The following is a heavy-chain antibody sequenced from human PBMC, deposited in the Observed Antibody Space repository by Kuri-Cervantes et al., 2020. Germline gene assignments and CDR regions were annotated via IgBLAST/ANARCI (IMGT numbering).Heavy chain of an antibody. Sequence: GESLKISCAASGFTFSDYYMSWVRQAPGKGLEWVAFIRYDGNNKYYADSVKGRFTVSRDNSKNTLYLQMNSLRPEDTALYYCVKGSGSYYVYWGQGTLVTVSS. CDR3: VKGSGSYYVY. V-gene: IGHV3-30*02. CDR1: GFTFSDYY. J-gene: IGHJ4*02. D-gene: IGHD1-26*01. CDR2: IRYDGNNK.